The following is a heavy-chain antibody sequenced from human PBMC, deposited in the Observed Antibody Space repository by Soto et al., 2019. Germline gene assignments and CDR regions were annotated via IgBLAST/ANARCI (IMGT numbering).Heavy chain of an antibody. CDR1: GFTFSSYS. V-gene: IGHV3-48*01. J-gene: IGHJ5*02. D-gene: IGHD6-13*01. CDR3: ARHPERIAEIGWFDP. Sequence: EVQLVESGGGLVQPGGSLRLSCAASGFTFSSYSMNWVRQAPGKGLEWVSYISSSSSTIYYAYSVKGRFTISRDNAKNSLSLQMNSLRAEDTAVYYFARHPERIAEIGWFDPWRQGTLVTVSS. CDR2: ISSSSSTI.